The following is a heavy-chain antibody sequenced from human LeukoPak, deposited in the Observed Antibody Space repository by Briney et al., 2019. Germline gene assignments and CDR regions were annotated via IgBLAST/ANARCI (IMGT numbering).Heavy chain of an antibody. CDR1: GFTFGSYG. CDR2: IWYDGSNK. Sequence: GGSLRLSCAASGFTFGSYGMHWVRQAPGKGLEWVAVIWYDGSNKYYADSVKGRFTISRDNSKNTLYLQMNSLRAEDTAVYYCAREDYDTYYFDYWGQGTLVTVSS. D-gene: IGHD3-9*01. J-gene: IGHJ4*02. V-gene: IGHV3-33*01. CDR3: AREDYDTYYFDY.